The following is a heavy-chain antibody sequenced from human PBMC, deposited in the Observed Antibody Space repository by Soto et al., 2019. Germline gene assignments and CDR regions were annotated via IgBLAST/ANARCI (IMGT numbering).Heavy chain of an antibody. CDR1: GGSVSSGGYY. V-gene: IGHV4-31*03. Sequence: QVQLQESGPGLVKPSQTLSLTCTVSGGSVSSGGYYWSWIRQHPGKGLEWIGYVHWIGSAYYNPSLKSRLTISVDTSKNQFSLKLSSVTAADTALYFCARSYNDFSLAPYYWGQGTLVTVSS. D-gene: IGHD3-3*01. CDR2: VHWIGSA. CDR3: ARSYNDFSLAPYY. J-gene: IGHJ4*02.